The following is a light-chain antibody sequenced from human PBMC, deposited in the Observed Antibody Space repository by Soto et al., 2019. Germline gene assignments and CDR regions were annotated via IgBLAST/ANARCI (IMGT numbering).Light chain of an antibody. CDR2: SND. CDR1: SSNIGSNT. Sequence: QSVLTQPPSASGTPGQRVTISCSGSSSNIGSNTVNWYQQLPGTAPKLLISSNDQRPSGVPDQFSGSKSGTSASLAISGLQSDDESDYYCAAWDDSLHAVVFGGGTKLTVL. J-gene: IGLJ2*01. CDR3: AAWDDSLHAVV. V-gene: IGLV1-44*01.